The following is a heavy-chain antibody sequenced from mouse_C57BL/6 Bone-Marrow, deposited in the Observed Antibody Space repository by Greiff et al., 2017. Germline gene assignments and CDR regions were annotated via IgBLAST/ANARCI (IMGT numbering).Heavy chain of an antibody. V-gene: IGHV1-61*01. CDR2: IYPSDSET. Sequence: QVQLQQPGAELVRPGSSVKLSCKASGYTFTSYWMDWVKQRPGQGLEWIGNIYPSDSETHYNQKFKDKATLTVDKSSSTAYMQLSSLTSEDSAVYYGAREGGNYRAYAMDYWGQGTSVTVSS. CDR1: GYTFTSYW. D-gene: IGHD2-1*01. J-gene: IGHJ4*01. CDR3: AREGGNYRAYAMDY.